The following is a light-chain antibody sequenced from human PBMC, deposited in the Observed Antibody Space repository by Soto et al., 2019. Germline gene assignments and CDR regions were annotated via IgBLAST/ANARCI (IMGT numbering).Light chain of an antibody. CDR1: QSLLYSSTNKIY. Sequence: DIVMTQSPDSLAVSLGERTTINCKSSQSLLYSSTNKIYLAWYQQKAGQPPKLLFYWASTRQPGVPDRFSGSGSATNFNLTISSLQAEDVAVYFCQQYYISPWTFGQGTKVEIK. V-gene: IGKV4-1*01. J-gene: IGKJ1*01. CDR2: WAS. CDR3: QQYYISPWT.